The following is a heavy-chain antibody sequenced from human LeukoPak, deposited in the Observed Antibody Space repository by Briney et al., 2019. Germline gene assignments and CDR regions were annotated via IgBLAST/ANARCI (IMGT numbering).Heavy chain of an antibody. V-gene: IGHV4-39*07. D-gene: IGHD3-10*01. J-gene: IGHJ4*02. Sequence: SETLSLTCTVSGGSISSSSYYWGWIRQPPGKGPEWIGSIYYSGSTYYNPSLKSRVTISVDTSKNQFSLKLSSVTAADTAVYYCARSFTMGGSWGQGTLVTVSS. CDR1: GGSISSSSYY. CDR3: ARSFTMGGS. CDR2: IYYSGST.